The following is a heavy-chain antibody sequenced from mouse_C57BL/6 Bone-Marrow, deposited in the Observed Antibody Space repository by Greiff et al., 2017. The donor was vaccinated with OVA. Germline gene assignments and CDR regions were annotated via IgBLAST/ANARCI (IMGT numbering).Heavy chain of an antibody. CDR1: GYTFTSYW. V-gene: IGHV1S16*01. CDR3: TSDEGNAY. CDR2: ISPRNGGT. Sequence: VQLQQPGAELVKPGASVKLSCKASGYTFTSYWMHWVQLRPGQGFEWIGEISPRNGGTNYHEKVKRRATLTVDKSSSTAYMQLSSLTSEDSAVYYCTSDEGNAYWGQGTLVTVSA. J-gene: IGHJ3*01.